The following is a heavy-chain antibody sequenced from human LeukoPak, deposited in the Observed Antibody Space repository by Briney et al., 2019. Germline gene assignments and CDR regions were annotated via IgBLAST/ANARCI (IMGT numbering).Heavy chain of an antibody. CDR1: GYTFTSYD. CDR3: AKVRSGDYYGSGFDY. D-gene: IGHD1-26*01. Sequence: ASVKVSCKASGYTFTSYDINWERQATGQGLEWMGWMNPNSGNTGYAQKFQGRVTITRNTSISTAYMELSSLRSEDTAVYYCAKVRSGDYYGSGFDYWGQGTLVTVSS. V-gene: IGHV1-8*02. CDR2: MNPNSGNT. J-gene: IGHJ4*02.